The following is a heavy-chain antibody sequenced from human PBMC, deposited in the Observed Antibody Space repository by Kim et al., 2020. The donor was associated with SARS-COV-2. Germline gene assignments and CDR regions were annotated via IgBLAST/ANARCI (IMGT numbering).Heavy chain of an antibody. D-gene: IGHD1-26*01. Sequence: SNKYYADTVQGRLTTSRDNSKNTLYLQMNSLRAEDTAVYYCKVGATHFDYWGQGTLVTVSS. V-gene: IGHV3-30-3*01. CDR2: SNK. J-gene: IGHJ4*02. CDR3: KVGATHFDY.